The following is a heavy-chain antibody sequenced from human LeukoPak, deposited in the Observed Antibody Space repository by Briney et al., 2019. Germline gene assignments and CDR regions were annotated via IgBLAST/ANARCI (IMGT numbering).Heavy chain of an antibody. D-gene: IGHD5-12*01. V-gene: IGHV1-2*02. Sequence: ASVKVSCKAFGYTLTGYYMHWVRLAPGEGGEWMGWINPSSGDTNYAQKFQARVPMTRDTSISTAYMELSRLRSDDTAVYYCAKNPYEYYFDYWGQGTLVTVSS. J-gene: IGHJ4*02. CDR2: INPSSGDT. CDR3: AKNPYEYYFDY. CDR1: GYTLTGYY.